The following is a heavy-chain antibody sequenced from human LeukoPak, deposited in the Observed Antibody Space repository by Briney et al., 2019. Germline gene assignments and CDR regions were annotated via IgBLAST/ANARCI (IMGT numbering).Heavy chain of an antibody. D-gene: IGHD3-22*01. J-gene: IGHJ4*02. CDR2: ISGSGGST. Sequence: RPGGSLRLSCAASGFTFSSYAMSWVRQAPGKGLEWVSAISGSGGSTYYADSVKGRFTISRDNSKNTLYLQMNSLRAEDTAVYYCARDSNKKWDFDYYDSSGYIDYWGQGTLVTVSS. CDR3: ARDSNKKWDFDYYDSSGYIDY. V-gene: IGHV3-23*01. CDR1: GFTFSSYA.